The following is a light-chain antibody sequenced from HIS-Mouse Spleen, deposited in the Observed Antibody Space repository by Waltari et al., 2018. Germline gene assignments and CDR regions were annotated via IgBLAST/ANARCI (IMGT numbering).Light chain of an antibody. CDR2: SNN. J-gene: IGLJ3*02. CDR1: SSNIGSNT. CDR3: AAWDDSLNGWV. V-gene: IGLV1-44*01. Sequence: QSVLTQPPSASGTPGQRVPLTCSGSSSNIGSNTVNWYQQLPGTAPNLLIYSNNQRPSGVPDRFSGSKSGTSASLAISGLQSEDEADYYCAAWDDSLNGWVFGGGTKLTVL.